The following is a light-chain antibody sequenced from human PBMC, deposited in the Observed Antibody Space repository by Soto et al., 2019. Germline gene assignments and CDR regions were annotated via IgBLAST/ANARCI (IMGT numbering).Light chain of an antibody. J-gene: IGLJ2*01. CDR1: SSDVGGYNY. CDR3: SSYAGSNNLGV. CDR2: EVS. Sequence: QSALTQPPSASGAPGQSVTLSFTGTSSDVGGYNYVSWYQQPPGKAPKLMIYEVSKRPSGVPDRFSGSKSGHTASLTGSGLQAEDEADYYCSSYAGSNNLGVFGGGTKLTVL. V-gene: IGLV2-8*01.